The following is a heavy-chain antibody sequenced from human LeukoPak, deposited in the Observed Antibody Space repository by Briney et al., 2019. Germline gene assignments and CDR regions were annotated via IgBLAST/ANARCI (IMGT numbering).Heavy chain of an antibody. CDR1: GFTFSSYW. CDR3: ARDRGRNWFDS. Sequence: GGSLRLSCAAPGFTFSSYWMSWVRQAPGKGLEWVANIKEDGSERYYVDSVKGRFTISRDNAKKSLYLQMNSLRTEDTAVYYCARDRGRNWFDSWGQGTLVTVSS. CDR2: IKEDGSER. D-gene: IGHD6-25*01. V-gene: IGHV3-7*04. J-gene: IGHJ5*01.